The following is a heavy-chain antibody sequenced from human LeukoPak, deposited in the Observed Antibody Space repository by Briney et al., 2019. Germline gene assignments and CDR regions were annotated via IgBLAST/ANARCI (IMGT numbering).Heavy chain of an antibody. V-gene: IGHV3-30*02. CDR1: GFTFSSYG. J-gene: IGHJ4*02. CDR2: IRYDGSNK. Sequence: GGSLRLSCAASGFTFSSYGMHWVRQAPGKGLEWVAFIRYDGSNKYYADSVKGRFTISRDNSKNTLYLQMNSLRAEDTAVYYCAKPDFMVRGASFDYWGQGTLVTVSS. D-gene: IGHD3-10*01. CDR3: AKPDFMVRGASFDY.